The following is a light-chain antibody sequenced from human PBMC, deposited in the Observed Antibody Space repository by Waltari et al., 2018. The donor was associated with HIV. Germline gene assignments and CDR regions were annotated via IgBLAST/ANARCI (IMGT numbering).Light chain of an antibody. V-gene: IGKV1-8*01. J-gene: IGKJ2*01. CDR3: RQYYNHPYT. CDR2: CAS. Sequence: IRMTQSPSSFSASTGDRVTITSRTSQPVTSYLDWYQQTPGKAPKLLIYCASTLQSGVPSKFSSSGSGTDFTLTIRCLQSEDFATYYSRQYYNHPYTFAQGTKVEIK. CDR1: QPVTSY.